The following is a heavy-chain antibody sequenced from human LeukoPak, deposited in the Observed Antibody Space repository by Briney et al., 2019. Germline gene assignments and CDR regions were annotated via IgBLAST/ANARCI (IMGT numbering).Heavy chain of an antibody. CDR1: GGSISIYY. Sequence: SETLSLTCTVSGGSISIYYWSWIRQPPGKGLEWIGYIYNSGSTNYNPSLKSRVTILVDTSKNQLSLNLGSVTAADTAVYYCARDVAYCGGDCYSKRGFDYWGQGTLVTVSS. J-gene: IGHJ4*02. CDR3: ARDVAYCGGDCYSKRGFDY. V-gene: IGHV4-59*01. D-gene: IGHD2-21*02. CDR2: IYNSGST.